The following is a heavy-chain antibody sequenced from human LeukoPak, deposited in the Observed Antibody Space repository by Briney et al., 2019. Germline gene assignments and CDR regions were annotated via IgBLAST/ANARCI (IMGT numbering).Heavy chain of an antibody. CDR3: ARDHSLTGGKYFDL. V-gene: IGHV1-2*02. J-gene: IGHJ2*01. Sequence: ASVKVSCKASGYTFTSYYIHWVRQAPGQGLEWMGWINPNSGGTNYAANFQGRVTMTWDTPISTAYMELSRLKSDDTAVYYFARDHSLTGGKYFDLWGRGTLVTVSS. D-gene: IGHD1-20*01. CDR1: GYTFTSYY. CDR2: INPNSGGT.